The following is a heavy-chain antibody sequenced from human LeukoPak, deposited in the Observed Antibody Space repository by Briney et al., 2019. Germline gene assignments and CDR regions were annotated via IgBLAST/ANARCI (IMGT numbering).Heavy chain of an antibody. Sequence: GGSLRLSCAASGFTFSGSAMHWVRQASGKGLQWVGRIRSKANSYATSYAASVKGRFTISRDDSKHTAYLQMNSLKTEDTAVYYFAKGRSGSYYLDYGGQEPWSPSPQ. D-gene: IGHD1-26*01. CDR3: AKGRSGSYYLDY. V-gene: IGHV3-73*01. CDR1: GFTFSGSA. J-gene: IGHJ4*01. CDR2: IRSKANSYAT.